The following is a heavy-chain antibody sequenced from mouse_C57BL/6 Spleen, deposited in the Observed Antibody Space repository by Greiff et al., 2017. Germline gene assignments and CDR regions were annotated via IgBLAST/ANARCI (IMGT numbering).Heavy chain of an antibody. J-gene: IGHJ2*01. Sequence: VQLQQSGAELVMPGASVKLSCKASGYTFTSYWMHWVKQRPGQGLEWIGEIDPSDSYTNYNQKFKGKSTLTVDKSSSTAYMQLSSLTSEDSAVYYCARPYGNYSYYFDYWGQGTTLTVSS. CDR3: ARPYGNYSYYFDY. V-gene: IGHV1-69*01. CDR1: GYTFTSYW. D-gene: IGHD2-1*01. CDR2: IDPSDSYT.